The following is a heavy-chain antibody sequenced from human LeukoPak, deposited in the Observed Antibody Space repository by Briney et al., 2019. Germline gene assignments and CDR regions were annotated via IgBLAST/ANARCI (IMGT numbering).Heavy chain of an antibody. CDR1: GYSITTGHY. D-gene: IGHD6-6*01. CDR3: ARDPIGGGGMAARPGPLGAFGI. CDR2: IYHGETT. V-gene: IGHV4-38-2*02. J-gene: IGHJ3*02. Sequence: SETLSLTCTVSGYSITTGHYWGWIRQPPGRGLEWIGSIYHGETTYYNPSLKSRVTISVDRSKNQFSLKLSSVTAADTAVYYCARDPIGGGGMAARPGPLGAFGIWGQGTMVTVSS.